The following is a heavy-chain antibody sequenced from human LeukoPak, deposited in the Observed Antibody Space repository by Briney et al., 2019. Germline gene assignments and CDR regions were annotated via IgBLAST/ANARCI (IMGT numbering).Heavy chain of an antibody. CDR3: ARDRSRNYSCDY. J-gene: IGHJ4*02. Sequence: GGSLRLSCAASGLTFSNYAMNWVRQAPGKGLDWVSAISGSDGKTYYADSVKGRFTISRDNSKNTLYLQMSSLRAEDTAVYYCARDRSRNYSCDYWGQGTLVSVSS. D-gene: IGHD2-2*01. CDR2: ISGSDGKT. CDR1: GLTFSNYA. V-gene: IGHV3-23*01.